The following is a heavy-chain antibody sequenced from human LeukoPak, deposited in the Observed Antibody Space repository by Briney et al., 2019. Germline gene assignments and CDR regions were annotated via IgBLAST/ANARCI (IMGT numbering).Heavy chain of an antibody. CDR2: LRDSVTT. CDR3: ATIKRGDIFGYFDF. V-gene: IGHV4-59*11. D-gene: IGHD5-18*01. CDR1: GGSITTHY. J-gene: IGHJ4*02. Sequence: SETLSLTCTVSGGSITTHYWSWIRQPPGEGLEWIAYLRDSVTTKDTPSLKSRVTLSADTSKNQYFLRLTSVTAADTAVYYCATIKRGDIFGYFDFWGRGILVTVSS.